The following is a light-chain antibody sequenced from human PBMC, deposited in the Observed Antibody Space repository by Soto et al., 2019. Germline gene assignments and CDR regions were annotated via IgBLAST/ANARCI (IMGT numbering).Light chain of an antibody. CDR3: CSYAGSSTYV. J-gene: IGLJ1*01. V-gene: IGLV2-23*01. CDR1: SSADGSYNL. Sequence: QSVLTQPASVSGSPGKSITISCTGPSSADGSYNLVSWYQQHPGKAPKLMIYEGSKPPSGGSNRFSGSKSSNTASLTISILQAEDEADYDCCSYAGSSTYVFGTATKVTVL. CDR2: EGS.